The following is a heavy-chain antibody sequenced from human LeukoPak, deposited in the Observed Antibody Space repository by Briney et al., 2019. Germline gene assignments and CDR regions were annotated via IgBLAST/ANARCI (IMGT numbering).Heavy chain of an antibody. D-gene: IGHD2-21*01. CDR1: GFTFDHYT. V-gene: IGHV3-43*01. CDR2: ISWDGGST. CDR3: AKAAHHSGYFDY. J-gene: IGHJ4*02. Sequence: GGSLRLSCAASGFTFDHYTMHWVRQAPGKGLEWVSLISWDGGSTYYADSVKGRFTISRDNSKNSLSLQMNSLRAEDTALYYCAKAAHHSGYFDYWGQGTLVTVSS.